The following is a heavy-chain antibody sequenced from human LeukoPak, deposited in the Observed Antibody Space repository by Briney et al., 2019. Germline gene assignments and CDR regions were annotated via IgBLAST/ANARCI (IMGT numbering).Heavy chain of an antibody. CDR3: ARDMGHGSGSYSH. J-gene: IGHJ4*02. CDR1: GYTFTGYY. CDR2: INPNSGGT. V-gene: IGHV1-2*06. Sequence: GASVKVSCKASGYTFTGYYMHWVRQAPGQGLEWMGRINPNSGGTNYAQKFQGRVTMTRDTSISTAYMELSRLRSDDTAVYYCARDMGHGSGSYSHWGQGTLVTVSS. D-gene: IGHD1-26*01.